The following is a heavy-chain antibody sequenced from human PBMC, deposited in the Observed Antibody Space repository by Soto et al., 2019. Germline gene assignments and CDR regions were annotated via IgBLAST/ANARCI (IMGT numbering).Heavy chain of an antibody. CDR1: GFTFSSYA. V-gene: IGHV3-23*01. CDR3: AKDRDGYNYGNFDY. Sequence: PGGSLRLSCAASGFTFSSYAMSWVRQAPGKGLEWVSAISGSGGSTYYADSVKGRFTISRDNSKNALYLQMNSLRAEDTAVYYCAKDRDGYNYGNFDYWGQGTLVTVSS. D-gene: IGHD5-12*01. J-gene: IGHJ4*02. CDR2: ISGSGGST.